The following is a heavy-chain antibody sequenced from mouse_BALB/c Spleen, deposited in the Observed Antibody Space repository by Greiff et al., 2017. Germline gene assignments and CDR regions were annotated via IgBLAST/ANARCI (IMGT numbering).Heavy chain of an antibody. CDR3: ARLITYFDY. CDR2: IWSGGST. D-gene: IGHD2-4*01. J-gene: IGHJ2*01. Sequence: VMLVESGPGLVQPSQSLSITCTVSGFSLTSYGVHWVRQSPGKGLEWLGVIWSGGSTDYNAAFISRLSISKDNSKSQVFFKMNSLQANDTAIYYCARLITYFDYWGQGTTLTVSS. V-gene: IGHV2-2*02. CDR1: GFSLTSYG.